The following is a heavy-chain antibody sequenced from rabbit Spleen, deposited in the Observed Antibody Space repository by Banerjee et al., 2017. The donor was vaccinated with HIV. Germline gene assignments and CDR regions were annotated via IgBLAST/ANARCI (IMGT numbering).Heavy chain of an antibody. J-gene: IGHJ3*01. Sequence: QSLEESGGDLVKPGASLTLTCTASGFSFSSSHYMCWVRQAPGKGLEWIACIYAGSSGTTWYASWAKGRFTISKTSSTTVTLQMTSLTAADTATYFCARAYSDTGAGTMVTRLELWGPGTLVTVS. CDR1: GFSFSSSHY. CDR2: IYAGSSGTT. CDR3: ARAYSDTGAGTMVTRLEL. V-gene: IGHV1S40*01. D-gene: IGHD2-1*01.